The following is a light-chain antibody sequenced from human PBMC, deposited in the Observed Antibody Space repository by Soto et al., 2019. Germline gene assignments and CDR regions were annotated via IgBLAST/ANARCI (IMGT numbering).Light chain of an antibody. J-gene: IGKJ4*01. CDR3: EDYSSSSGLT. CDR1: QSILYSSNNKSY. V-gene: IGKV4-1*01. CDR2: WAF. Sequence: DIVMTQSPDSLAVSLGERATINCKASQSILYSSNNKSYLAWYQQKPGQPPKLLIYWAFTRESGVPDRFSGSGSGTDFTLTISSLQPDDFATYYCEDYSSSSGLTFGGGTKVEIK.